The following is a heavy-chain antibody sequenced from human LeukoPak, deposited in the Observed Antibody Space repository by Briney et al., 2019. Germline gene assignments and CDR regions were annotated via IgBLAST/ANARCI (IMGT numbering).Heavy chain of an antibody. CDR2: ISGSGGST. CDR3: AKDRGYSSSSQGFDY. CDR1: GFTFSSYA. J-gene: IGHJ4*02. V-gene: IGHV3-23*01. Sequence: GGSLRLSCAASGFTFSSYAMSWVRQAPGKGLEWVSAISGSGGSTYYADSVKGRFTISRDNSKNTPYLQMNSLRAEDTAVYYCAKDRGYSSSSQGFDYWGQGTLVTVSS. D-gene: IGHD6-6*01.